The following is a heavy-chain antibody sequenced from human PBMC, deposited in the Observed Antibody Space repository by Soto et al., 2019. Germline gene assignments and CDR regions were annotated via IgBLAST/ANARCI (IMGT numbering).Heavy chain of an antibody. D-gene: IGHD2-2*01. CDR3: ARSQGSSTSLEIYYYYYYGMDV. CDR1: GGTFSSYA. V-gene: IGHV1-69*01. Sequence: QVQLVQSGAEVKKPGSSVKVSCKASGGTFSSYAISWVRHAPGQGLEWMGGIIPISGTANYAQKFQVRVTITADESTSTAYMELSSLRSEDTAVYYCARSQGSSTSLEIYYYYYYGMDVWGQGTTVTVSS. J-gene: IGHJ6*02. CDR2: IIPISGTA.